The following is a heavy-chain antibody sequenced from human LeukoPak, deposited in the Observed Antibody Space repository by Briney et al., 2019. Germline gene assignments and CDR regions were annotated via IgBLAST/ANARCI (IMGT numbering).Heavy chain of an antibody. D-gene: IGHD5-18*01. Sequence: SETLSLTCTVSGGSISSGSYYWSWIRQPAGKGLEWIGRIYTSGGTNYNPSLKSRVTISVDTSKNQFSLKLSSVTAADTAVFYCVRRRYNYGFDSWGQGTLVTVSS. CDR2: IYTSGGT. CDR1: GGSISSGSYY. J-gene: IGHJ4*02. CDR3: VRRRYNYGFDS. V-gene: IGHV4-61*02.